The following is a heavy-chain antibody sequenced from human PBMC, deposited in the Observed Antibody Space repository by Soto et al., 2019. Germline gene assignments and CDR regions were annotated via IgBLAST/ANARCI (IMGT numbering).Heavy chain of an antibody. Sequence: GSLRLSCAASGFSFSDYSMNWVRQAPGKGMERVSFIDLSGTTTYYRDSVKGRFTIFKDKSKNTVYMQKNSLTVEEEAVKNSKKDRVPDGIYSFDYWGQGALVTVSS. CDR2: IDLSGTTT. D-gene: IGHD2-15*01. CDR3: KKDRVPDGIYSFDY. CDR1: GFSFSDYS. V-gene: IGHV3-23*03. J-gene: IGHJ4*02.